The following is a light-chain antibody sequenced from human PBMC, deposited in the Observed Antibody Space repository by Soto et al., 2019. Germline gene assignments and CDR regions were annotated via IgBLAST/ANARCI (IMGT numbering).Light chain of an antibody. J-gene: IGKJ1*01. CDR1: QSISSNF. CDR2: GAS. CDR3: QQYGGSPRT. V-gene: IGKV3-20*01. Sequence: EIVLTQSPGTLSLSPGEGATLSCRASQSISSNFLAWYQQKRGQAPRLLIHGASNRATGIPDRFSGSGSGTDFTLTITRLEPEDFAVYYCQQYGGSPRTVGQATKVDSK.